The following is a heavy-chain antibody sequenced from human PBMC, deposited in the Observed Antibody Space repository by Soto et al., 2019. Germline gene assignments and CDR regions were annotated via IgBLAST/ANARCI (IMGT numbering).Heavy chain of an antibody. CDR2: INHSGST. Sequence: SETLSLTCAVYGGSFSGYYWSWIRQPPGKGLEWIGEINHSGSTNYNPSLKSRVTISVDTSKNQFPLKLSSVTAADTAVYYCARVGGGDYYYYGMDVWGQGTTVTGSS. CDR1: GGSFSGYY. D-gene: IGHD3-10*01. V-gene: IGHV4-34*01. J-gene: IGHJ6*02. CDR3: ARVGGGDYYYYGMDV.